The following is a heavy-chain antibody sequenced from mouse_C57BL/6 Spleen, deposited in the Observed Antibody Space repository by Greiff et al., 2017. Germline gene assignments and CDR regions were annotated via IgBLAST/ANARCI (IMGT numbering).Heavy chain of an antibody. CDR1: GFTFSSYT. CDR3: ARHPYYDYDGFAY. Sequence: EVMLVESGGGLVKPGGSLKLSCAASGFTFSSYTMPWVRQTPEQSLEWVATISGGGGNTNYPASVKGRFTISRDNAKNTLYLQLSSLRSEDTALYYCARHPYYDYDGFAYWGQGTLVTVSA. CDR2: ISGGGGNT. V-gene: IGHV5-9*01. D-gene: IGHD2-4*01. J-gene: IGHJ3*01.